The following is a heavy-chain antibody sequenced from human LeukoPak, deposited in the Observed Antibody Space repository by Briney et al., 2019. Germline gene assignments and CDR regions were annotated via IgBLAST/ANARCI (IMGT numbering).Heavy chain of an antibody. V-gene: IGHV3-23*01. CDR2: ISSNGDFT. Sequence: PGGSLRLSCAASGFTVSSNYMSWVRQAPGKGLEWVSAISSNGDFTYYADSVRGRFTISRDNSKNTVFLQMNGLRADDRAVYYCATVKRDCSGGTCYSYDYWGQGTLVTVSS. J-gene: IGHJ4*02. D-gene: IGHD2-15*01. CDR3: ATVKRDCSGGTCYSYDY. CDR1: GFTVSSNY.